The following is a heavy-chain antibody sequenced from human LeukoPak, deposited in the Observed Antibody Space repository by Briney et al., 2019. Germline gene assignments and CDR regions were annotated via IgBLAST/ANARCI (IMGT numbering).Heavy chain of an antibody. V-gene: IGHV4-38-2*02. CDR2: IYHSGST. J-gene: IGHJ4*02. CDR1: GYSISSGYY. D-gene: IGHD1-26*01. CDR3: ARVGRRVGATTCKYDY. Sequence: PSETLSLTCTVSGYSISSGYYWGWIRQPPGKGLEWIGSIYHSGSTYYNPSLKSRVTISVDTSKNQFSLKLSSVTAADTAVYYCARVGRRVGATTCKYDYWGQGTLVTVSS.